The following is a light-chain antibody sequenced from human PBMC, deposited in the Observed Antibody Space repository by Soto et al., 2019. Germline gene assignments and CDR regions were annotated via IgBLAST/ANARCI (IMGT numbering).Light chain of an antibody. J-gene: IGKJ5*01. Sequence: IQLTQSPSSLSASVGDRVTITCRASQGISSYLAWYQQKPGKAPKLLIYAASTLQSGVPPRFSGSGSGTDFTLTISFLQPEDFATYYCQQLNTYDITFGQGTHWRL. V-gene: IGKV1-9*01. CDR3: QQLNTYDIT. CDR2: AAS. CDR1: QGISSY.